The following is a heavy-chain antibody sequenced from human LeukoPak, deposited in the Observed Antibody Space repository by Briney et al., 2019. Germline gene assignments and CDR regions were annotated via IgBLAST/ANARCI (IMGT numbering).Heavy chain of an antibody. D-gene: IGHD1-26*01. CDR2: ISGSGGST. CDR1: GFTFSSYA. Sequence: PGGSLRLSCAASGFTFSSYAMSWVRQAPGKGLEWVSAISGSGGSTYYADSVKGRFTISRDNSKNTLYLQMNSLRAEDTAVYYCANPVGATTIHDDYWGQGTLVTVSS. V-gene: IGHV3-23*01. CDR3: ANPVGATTIHDDY. J-gene: IGHJ4*02.